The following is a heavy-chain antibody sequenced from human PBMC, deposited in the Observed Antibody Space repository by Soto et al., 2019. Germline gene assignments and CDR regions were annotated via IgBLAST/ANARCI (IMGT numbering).Heavy chain of an antibody. D-gene: IGHD6-19*01. J-gene: IGHJ5*02. CDR3: ARGTYSSGLSCDP. CDR1: GGTFSSYT. CDR2: IIPILGIA. Sequence: QVQLVQSGAEVKKPGSSVKVSCKASGGTFSSYTISWVRQAPGQGLEWMGRIIPILGIANYAQKFQGRVTITADKSTSTAYMELSSLRSEDTAVYYCARGTYSSGLSCDPWGQGTLVTVSS. V-gene: IGHV1-69*02.